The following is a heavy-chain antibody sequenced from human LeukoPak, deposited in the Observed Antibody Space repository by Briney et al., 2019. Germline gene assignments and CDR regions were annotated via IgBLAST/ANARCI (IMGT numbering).Heavy chain of an antibody. V-gene: IGHV4-39*01. CDR3: ARLVVVTSNNYFDY. J-gene: IGHJ4*02. D-gene: IGHD2-21*02. Sequence: PSETLSLTCTVSGDSISSSGHYWGWVRQPPGKGLEWIGNIYYSGSTYHNPSLKSRVTISVDTSRNQFSLRLSSVTAADTAVYYCARLVVVTSNNYFDYWGQGTLVTVSS. CDR2: IYYSGST. CDR1: GDSISSSGHY.